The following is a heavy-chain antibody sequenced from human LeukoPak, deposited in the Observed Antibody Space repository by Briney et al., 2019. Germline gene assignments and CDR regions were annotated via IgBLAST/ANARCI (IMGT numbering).Heavy chain of an antibody. J-gene: IGHJ5*02. CDR3: ARDNGCSSTNCYGFSNWFDP. Sequence: SETLSPTCTVSGGSISSYYWSWIRQPPGKGLEWIGYIYYSGSTNYNPSLKSRVTISVDTSKNQFSLKLSSVTAADTAVYYCARDNGCSSTNCYGFSNWFDPWGQGTLVTVSS. V-gene: IGHV4-59*01. CDR1: GGSISSYY. D-gene: IGHD2-2*01. CDR2: IYYSGST.